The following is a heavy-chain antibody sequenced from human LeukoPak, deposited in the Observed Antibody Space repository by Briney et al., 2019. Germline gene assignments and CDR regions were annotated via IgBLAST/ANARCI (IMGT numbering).Heavy chain of an antibody. CDR3: ARGRVYDSFDY. D-gene: IGHD5/OR15-5a*01. CDR1: GGSFSGYY. Sequence: SETLSLTCAVYGGSFSGYYWGWIRQPPGKGLEWIGEINHSGSTNYNPSLKSRVTISVDTSKNQFSLKLSSVTAADTAVYYCARGRVYDSFDYWGQGTLVTVSS. J-gene: IGHJ4*02. CDR2: INHSGST. V-gene: IGHV4-34*01.